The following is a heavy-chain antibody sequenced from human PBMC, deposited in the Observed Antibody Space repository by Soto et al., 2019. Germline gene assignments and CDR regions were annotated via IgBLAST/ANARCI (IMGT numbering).Heavy chain of an antibody. D-gene: IGHD3-10*01. CDR1: GFTFSSYE. V-gene: IGHV3-48*03. CDR2: ISSSGSTI. Sequence: HPGGSLRLSCAASGFTFSSYEMNWVRQAPGKGLEWVSYISSSGSTIYYADSVKGRFTISRDNARNSLYLQMNSLRAEDTAVYYCASDGLMVRGVPFDFWGQGTLVTVSS. CDR3: ASDGLMVRGVPFDF. J-gene: IGHJ4*02.